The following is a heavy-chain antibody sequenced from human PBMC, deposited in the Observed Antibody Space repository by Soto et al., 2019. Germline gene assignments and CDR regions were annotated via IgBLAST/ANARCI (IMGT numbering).Heavy chain of an antibody. CDR2: ISASVGST. J-gene: IGHJ5*02. Sequence: VGSLSLSCAASGFPFSTYARSWVRQAPGKGLEWVSTISASVGSTYHADSVKGRFTISRNNSKNKLYLQMNSLSAEDTAIYYCAKELRDGYNLAGFEPWGQGKMVTVSP. CDR3: AKELRDGYNLAGFEP. V-gene: IGHV3-23*01. CDR1: GFPFSTYA. D-gene: IGHD5-18*01.